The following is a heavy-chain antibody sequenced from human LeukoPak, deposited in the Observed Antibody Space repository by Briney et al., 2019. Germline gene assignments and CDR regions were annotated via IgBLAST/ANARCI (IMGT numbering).Heavy chain of an antibody. Sequence: GGSLRLSCAASGFTFSSYAMSWVRQAPGKGLEWVSAISGSGGSTYYADSVKGRFTISRDDSKNSLYLQMNSLRAEDTAVYYCARGHSSSGAFDIWGQGTMVTVSS. CDR2: ISGSGGST. D-gene: IGHD6-6*01. V-gene: IGHV3-23*01. J-gene: IGHJ3*02. CDR3: ARGHSSSGAFDI. CDR1: GFTFSSYA.